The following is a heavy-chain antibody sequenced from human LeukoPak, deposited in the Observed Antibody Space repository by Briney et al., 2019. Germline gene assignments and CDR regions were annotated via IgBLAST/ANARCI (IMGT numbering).Heavy chain of an antibody. Sequence: GASVKVSCKASGGTFSSYAISWVRQAPGQGLEWMGGIIPIFGTANYAQKFQGRVTITTDESTSTAYMELSSLRSEDTAVYYCARGRAPNYYDILTGYYKGGFDYWGQGTLVTVSS. D-gene: IGHD3-9*01. CDR2: IIPIFGTA. CDR3: ARGRAPNYYDILTGYYKGGFDY. J-gene: IGHJ4*02. V-gene: IGHV1-69*05. CDR1: GGTFSSYA.